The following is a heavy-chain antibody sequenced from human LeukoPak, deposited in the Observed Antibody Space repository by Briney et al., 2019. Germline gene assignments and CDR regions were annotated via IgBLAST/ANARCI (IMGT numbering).Heavy chain of an antibody. CDR1: GYTFTSYG. J-gene: IGHJ4*02. V-gene: IGHV1-18*01. Sequence: ASVKVSCKASGYTFTSYGISWVRQAPGQGLEWMGWISAYNGNTNYAQKLQGRVTMTTDISTSTAYMELRSLRSDDTAVYYCARDREGYYDSSGYANFDYWGQGTLVTVSS. CDR2: ISAYNGNT. D-gene: IGHD3-22*01. CDR3: ARDREGYYDSSGYANFDY.